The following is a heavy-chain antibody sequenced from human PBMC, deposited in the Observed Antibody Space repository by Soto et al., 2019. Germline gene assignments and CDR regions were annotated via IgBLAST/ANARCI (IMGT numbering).Heavy chain of an antibody. D-gene: IGHD2-2*01. CDR2: INPSGGST. V-gene: IGHV1-46*03. CDR1: GYTFTSYY. Sequence: ASVKVSCKASGYTFTSYYMHWVRQAPGQGLEWMGIINPSGGSTSYAQKFQGRVTMTRDTSASTVYMELSSLRSEDTAVYYCARDEYCSSTSCTGNFDYRGQGTLVTVSS. J-gene: IGHJ4*02. CDR3: ARDEYCSSTSCTGNFDY.